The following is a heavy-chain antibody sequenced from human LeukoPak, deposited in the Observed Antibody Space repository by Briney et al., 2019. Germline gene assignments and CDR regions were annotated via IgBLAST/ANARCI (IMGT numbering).Heavy chain of an antibody. CDR1: GFTFSNAW. J-gene: IGHJ4*02. Sequence: GGSLRLSCAASGFTFSNAWMSWVRQAPGKGLEWVSGISGSGGSTYNADSVKGRFTVSRDNSKNTLYLQIDSLRADDTAVYYCAKWSSIIVAAPNTDYFDYWGQGSLVTVSS. V-gene: IGHV3-23*01. D-gene: IGHD1-26*01. CDR2: ISGSGGST. CDR3: AKWSSIIVAAPNTDYFDY.